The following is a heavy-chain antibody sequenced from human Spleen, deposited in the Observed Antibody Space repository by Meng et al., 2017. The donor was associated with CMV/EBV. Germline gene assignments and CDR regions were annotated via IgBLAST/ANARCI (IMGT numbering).Heavy chain of an antibody. D-gene: IGHD6-13*01. J-gene: IGHJ6*02. CDR3: ARDQQLVPVDYNSYYGMDV. V-gene: IGHV3-21*04. Sequence: GESLKISCAASGFTFNNYAMSWVRQAPGEGLEWVSFISSSSGYIYYTDSVKGRFTISRDNAKNSLYLQMNSLRAEDTAFYYCARDQQLVPVDYNSYYGMDVWGQGTTVTVSS. CDR1: GFTFNNYA. CDR2: ISSSSGYI.